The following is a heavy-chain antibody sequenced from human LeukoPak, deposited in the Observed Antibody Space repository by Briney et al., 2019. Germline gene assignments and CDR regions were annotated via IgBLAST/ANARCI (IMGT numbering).Heavy chain of an antibody. J-gene: IGHJ4*02. CDR3: ARGRGSTSSNFDY. CDR2: INPNNGGT. V-gene: IGHV1-2*02. Sequence: ASVKVSCKASGYTFTGYYMHWVRQAPGQGLEWMGWINPNNGGTNYAQKFQGRVTMTRDTSISTAYMELSRLTSDDTVVYYCARGRGSTSSNFDYWGQGTLVTVSS. CDR1: GYTFTGYY. D-gene: IGHD2-2*01.